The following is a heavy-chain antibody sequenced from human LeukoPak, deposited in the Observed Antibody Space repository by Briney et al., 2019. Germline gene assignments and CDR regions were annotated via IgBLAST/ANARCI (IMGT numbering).Heavy chain of an antibody. CDR1: GGTFSSYA. CDR3: ARDRCSSTSCYIEFDY. Sequence: SVKVSCKASGGTFSSYAISRVRQAPGQGLEWMGGIIPIFGTANYAQKFQGRVTITTDESTSTAYMELSSLRSEDTAVYYCARDRCSSTSCYIEFDYWGQGTLVTVSS. J-gene: IGHJ4*02. D-gene: IGHD2-2*02. CDR2: IIPIFGTA. V-gene: IGHV1-69*05.